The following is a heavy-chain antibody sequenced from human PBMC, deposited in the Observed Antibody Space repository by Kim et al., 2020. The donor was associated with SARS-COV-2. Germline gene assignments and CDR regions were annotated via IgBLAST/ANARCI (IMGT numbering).Heavy chain of an antibody. Sequence: SVKVSCKASGGTFSSYAISWVRQAPGQGLEWMGGIIPIFGTANYAQKFQGRVTITADESTSTAYMELSSLRSEDTAVYYCARDPTPSGCYGRPNYYYSGMDVWGQGTTVTVSS. D-gene: IGHD6-19*01. CDR1: GGTFSSYA. CDR2: IIPIFGTA. J-gene: IGHJ6*02. CDR3: ARDPTPSGCYGRPNYYYSGMDV. V-gene: IGHV1-69*13.